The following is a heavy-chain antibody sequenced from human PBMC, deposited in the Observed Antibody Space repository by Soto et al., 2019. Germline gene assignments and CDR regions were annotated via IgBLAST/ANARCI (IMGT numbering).Heavy chain of an antibody. J-gene: IGHJ4*02. CDR2: IRTKANDYAY. CDR3: TPTVTLRGFDY. CDR1: GFTFSGSA. D-gene: IGHD4-17*01. Sequence: EVQLVESGGGLVQPGGSLKLSCAASGFTFSGSAMHWVRQTSGKGLEWVGRIRTKANDYAYVYSASVKGRFTISRDDSKNTAYLQMSSLRPEDTALYYCTPTVTLRGFDYWGQGTLVTVSS. V-gene: IGHV3-73*02.